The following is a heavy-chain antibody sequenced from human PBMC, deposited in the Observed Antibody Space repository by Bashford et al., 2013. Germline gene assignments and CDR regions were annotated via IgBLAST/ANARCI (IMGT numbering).Heavy chain of an antibody. V-gene: IGHV5-10-1*01. CDR1: RYNFTNYW. CDR2: IDPSDSYI. D-gene: IGHD3-10*01. CDR3: ARRFTMVRGVINDAFDI. Sequence: GRSLKISCKGSRYNFTNYWISWVRQMPGKGLEWMGRIDPSDSYITYSPSFQGHVTISADKSISTAYLQWSSLQASDTAMYYCARRFTMVRGVINDAFDIWGQGTMVTVSS. J-gene: IGHJ3*02.